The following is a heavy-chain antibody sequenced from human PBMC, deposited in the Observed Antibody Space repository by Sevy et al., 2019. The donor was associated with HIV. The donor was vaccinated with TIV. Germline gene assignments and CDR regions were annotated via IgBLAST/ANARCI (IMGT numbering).Heavy chain of an antibody. J-gene: IGHJ5*02. CDR3: AKDHDNNWFDP. D-gene: IGHD3-9*01. CDR2: ISSSGTST. CDR1: GFTFSIYA. Sequence: GGSLRLSCAASGFTFSIYAMTWVRQAPGKGLKWVSTISSSGTSTYYADSVKDRFTISRDNSKNTLYLQMNSLRAEDTAIYFCAKDHDNNWFDPWGQGTLVTVSS. V-gene: IGHV3-23*01.